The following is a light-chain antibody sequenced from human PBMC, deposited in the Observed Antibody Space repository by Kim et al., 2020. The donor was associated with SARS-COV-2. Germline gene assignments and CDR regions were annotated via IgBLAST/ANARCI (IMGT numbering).Light chain of an antibody. CDR1: RLGHKY. V-gene: IGLV3-1*01. J-gene: IGLJ2*01. CDR2: QDN. CDR3: QAWDAGTAGV. Sequence: SYELTQPPSVSVSPGQTASITCSGDRLGHKYTSWYQQRPGQSPILVIYQDNERPSGIPDRFSGSNSGNTATLTISGTQAVDEADYYCQAWDAGTAGVFGRGTQLTV.